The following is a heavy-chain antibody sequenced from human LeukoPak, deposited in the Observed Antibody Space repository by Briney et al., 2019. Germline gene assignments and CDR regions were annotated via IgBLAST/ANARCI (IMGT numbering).Heavy chain of an antibody. V-gene: IGHV3-30-3*01. CDR2: ISYDGSNE. Sequence: PGRSLRLSCAASGFTFSRYAMHSVRQAPGKGLEWVAVISYDGSNEYYADSVKGRFTISRDSSENTLYLQMNRLRVEDTAVYYCARVGYYSSGPFSYFDYWGQGTLVTVSS. CDR3: ARVGYYSSGPFSYFDY. J-gene: IGHJ4*02. D-gene: IGHD3-10*01. CDR1: GFTFSRYA.